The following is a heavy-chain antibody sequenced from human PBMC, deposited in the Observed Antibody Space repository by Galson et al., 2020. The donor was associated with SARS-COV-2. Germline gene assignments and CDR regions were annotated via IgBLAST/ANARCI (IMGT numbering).Heavy chain of an antibody. D-gene: IGHD2-15*01. Sequence: GESLKISCAASGFTFSSYGLHWVRQAPATGLAWVAVIWYDGSNKYYAHAVKGRFTISRDNSKNTLYLQMNSLRAEDAAVYYCARDLVGNSYYMDVWGKGTMVTVSS. CDR3: ARDLVGNSYYMDV. V-gene: IGHV3-33*08. J-gene: IGHJ6*03. CDR2: IWYDGSNK. CDR1: GFTFSSYG.